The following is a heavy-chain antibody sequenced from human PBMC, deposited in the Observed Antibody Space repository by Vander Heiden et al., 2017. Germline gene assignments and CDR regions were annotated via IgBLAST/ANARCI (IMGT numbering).Heavy chain of an antibody. CDR1: GFTFVDYA. V-gene: IGHV3-9*01. D-gene: IGHD2-15*01. Sequence: EVQLVESGGGLVQPGRSLRLSCAASGFTFVDYAMHWVRQAPGKGLEWVSGISWNSGSIGYADSVKGRFTISRDNAKNSLYLQMNSLRAEDTALYYCAKDLEYCSGGSCYPGWCQGTLVTVSS. J-gene: IGHJ4*02. CDR2: ISWNSGSI. CDR3: AKDLEYCSGGSCYPG.